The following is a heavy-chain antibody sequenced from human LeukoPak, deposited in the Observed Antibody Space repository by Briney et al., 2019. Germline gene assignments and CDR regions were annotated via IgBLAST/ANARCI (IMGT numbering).Heavy chain of an antibody. CDR1: GFTFSNAW. D-gene: IGHD2-21*01. CDR2: IKSKTGGGTT. Sequence: SGGSLRLSCAASGFTFSNAWMSWVRQAPGKGLEWVGRIKSKTGGGTTDYAAPVKGRFTISRDDSKNTLYLQMNSLKTEDTAVYYCTTDCGGDCYTYYYYYYYMDVWGKGTTVTVSS. CDR3: TTDCGGDCYTYYYYYYYMDV. V-gene: IGHV3-15*01. J-gene: IGHJ6*03.